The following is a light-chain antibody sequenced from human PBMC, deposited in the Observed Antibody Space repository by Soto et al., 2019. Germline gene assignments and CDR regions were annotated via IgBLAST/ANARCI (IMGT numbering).Light chain of an antibody. J-gene: IGLJ1*01. CDR3: RSYTSTTSTYV. Sequence: LTQPASVSGSPGQSITISCTGTSSDVGGYSYVSWYQQHPGKAPKLMIYEVSNRPSGVSDRFSGSKSGNTASLTISGLQPEDEADYYCRSYTSTTSTYVFGTGTKVTVL. V-gene: IGLV2-14*01. CDR2: EVS. CDR1: SSDVGGYSY.